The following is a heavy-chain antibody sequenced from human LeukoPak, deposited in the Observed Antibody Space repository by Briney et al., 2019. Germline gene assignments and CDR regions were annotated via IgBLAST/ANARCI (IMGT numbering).Heavy chain of an antibody. CDR2: ISGDGGST. D-gene: IGHD6-13*01. CDR3: AKSGPEQLVLDY. J-gene: IGHJ4*02. Sequence: GGSLRLSCAASGFTFDVYAMRWVRQAPGKGLEWVSVISGDGGSTYYADSVKGRFTISRDNSKNSLYLQMNSLRTEDTALYYGAKSGPEQLVLDYWGQGTLVTVSS. CDR1: GFTFDVYA. V-gene: IGHV3-43*02.